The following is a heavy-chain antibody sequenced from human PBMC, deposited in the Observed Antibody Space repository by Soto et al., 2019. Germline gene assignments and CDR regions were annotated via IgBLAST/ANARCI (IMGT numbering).Heavy chain of an antibody. J-gene: IGHJ5*02. CDR2: FDPEDGET. V-gene: IGHV1-24*01. Sequence: EVCCQASGYTFTSYGIIWVRHAPGQGLEWMGGFDPEDGETIYAQKFQGRVTMTEDTSTDTAYMELSSLRSEDTAVYYCAPLGAAEITGTTNNWFDPCGQRTLVTVSS. CDR1: GYTFTSYG. D-gene: IGHD1-7*01. CDR3: APLGAAEITGTTNNWFDP.